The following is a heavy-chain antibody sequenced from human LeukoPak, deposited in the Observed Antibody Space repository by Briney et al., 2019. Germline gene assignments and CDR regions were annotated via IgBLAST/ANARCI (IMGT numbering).Heavy chain of an antibody. V-gene: IGHV3-7*01. CDR3: AKSSPSSGSYYDFDY. D-gene: IGHD1-26*01. CDR2: IKQAGSGQ. CDR1: GFTFNNYW. Sequence: GGSLRLSCEVSGFTFNNYWMTWVRQTPGKGLEWVADIKQAGSGQYYVDSVKGRFTISRDNAKNTLYLQMNSLRAEDTAVYYCAKSSPSSGSYYDFDYWGQGTLVTVSS. J-gene: IGHJ4*02.